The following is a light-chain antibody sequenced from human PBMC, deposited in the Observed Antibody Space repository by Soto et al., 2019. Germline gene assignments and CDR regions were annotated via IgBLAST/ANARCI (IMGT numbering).Light chain of an antibody. CDR1: KLGDKY. V-gene: IGLV3-1*01. Sequence: SYELTQPPSVSVSPGQTASITCSGDKLGDKYACWYQQKPGQSPVVVIYQDTKRPSGIPERFSGSNSGNTATLTISGTQAMDEADYYCQAWDNSIRVFGGGTKLTVL. CDR2: QDT. CDR3: QAWDNSIRV. J-gene: IGLJ2*01.